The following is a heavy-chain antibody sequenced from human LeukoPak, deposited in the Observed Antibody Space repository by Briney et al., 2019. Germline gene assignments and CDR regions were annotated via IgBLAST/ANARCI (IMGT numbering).Heavy chain of an antibody. CDR3: AKPEDYYDSSGYPDY. Sequence: GGSLRLSCAASGFTFSSYGMHWVRQAPGKGLEWVAVISYDGSNKYYADSVKGRFTISRDNSKNTLYPQMNSLRAEDTAVYYCAKPEDYYDSSGYPDYWGQGTLVTVSS. V-gene: IGHV3-30*18. J-gene: IGHJ4*02. D-gene: IGHD3-22*01. CDR1: GFTFSSYG. CDR2: ISYDGSNK.